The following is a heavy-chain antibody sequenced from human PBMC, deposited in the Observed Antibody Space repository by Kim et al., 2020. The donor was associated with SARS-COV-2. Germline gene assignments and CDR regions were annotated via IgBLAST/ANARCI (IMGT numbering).Heavy chain of an antibody. Sequence: SVKVSCKASGGTFSSYAISWVRQAPGQGLEWMGGIIPIFGTANYAQKFQGRVTITADESTSTAYMELSSLRSEDTAVYYCARGGISVLRWQLVLGLYYDYWGQGTLVTVSS. CDR2: IIPIFGTA. J-gene: IGHJ4*02. D-gene: IGHD6-6*01. CDR3: ARGGISVLRWQLVLGLYYDY. V-gene: IGHV1-69*13. CDR1: GGTFSSYA.